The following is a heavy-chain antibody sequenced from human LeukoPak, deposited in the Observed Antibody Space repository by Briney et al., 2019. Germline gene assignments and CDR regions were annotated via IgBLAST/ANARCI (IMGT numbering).Heavy chain of an antibody. CDR3: ARDKLERPASDY. Sequence: SWVRQAPGKGLEWVANIKQDGSEKYYVDSVKGRFTISRDNAKNSLYLQMNSLRAEDTAVYYCARDKLERPASDYWGQGTLVTVSS. V-gene: IGHV3-7*01. D-gene: IGHD1-1*01. J-gene: IGHJ4*02. CDR2: IKQDGSEK.